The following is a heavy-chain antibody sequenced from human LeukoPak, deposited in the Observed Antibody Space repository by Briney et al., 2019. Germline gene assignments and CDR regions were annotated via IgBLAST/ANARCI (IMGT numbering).Heavy chain of an antibody. Sequence: GGSLRLSCAASGFMFSSYIMNWVRQAPGKGLEWISYISSSSSTLFYADSVRGRFTISRDNAKNSLYLQMDRLRDEDTAVYYCARQESRSFGKTWAHKGWFDPWGQGTLVTVSS. V-gene: IGHV3-48*02. CDR1: GFMFSSYI. CDR3: ARQESRSFGKTWAHKGWFDP. CDR2: ISSSSSTL. D-gene: IGHD3-10*01. J-gene: IGHJ5*02.